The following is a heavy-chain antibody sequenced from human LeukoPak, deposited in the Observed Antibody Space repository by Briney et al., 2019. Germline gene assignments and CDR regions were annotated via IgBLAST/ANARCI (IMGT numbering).Heavy chain of an antibody. D-gene: IGHD3-3*01. Sequence: GGSLRLSCAASGFTFSDYWMHWVRQAPGKGLVWVSRVSPDGTNTNYADSVRGRSSIARDNAKNTLYLQMNSLRAEDAAVYYCERGGRLTGVASDYWGQGMLVTVSS. CDR2: VSPDGTNT. CDR3: ERGGRLTGVASDY. J-gene: IGHJ4*02. CDR1: GFTFSDYW. V-gene: IGHV3-74*01.